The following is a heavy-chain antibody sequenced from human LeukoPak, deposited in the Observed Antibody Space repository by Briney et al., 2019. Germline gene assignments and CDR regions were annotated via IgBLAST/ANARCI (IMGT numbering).Heavy chain of an antibody. CDR2: ISAYNGNT. CDR1: GYTFTSYG. CDR3: ARDSFSYDSSDRDAFDI. V-gene: IGHV1-18*01. Sequence: ASVKVSCKASGYTFTSYGISWVRQAPGQGLEWMGWISAYNGNTNYAQKLQGRVTMTTDTSTSTAYMELRSLRSDDTAVYYCARDSFSYDSSDRDAFDIWGQGTMVTVSS. J-gene: IGHJ3*02. D-gene: IGHD3-22*01.